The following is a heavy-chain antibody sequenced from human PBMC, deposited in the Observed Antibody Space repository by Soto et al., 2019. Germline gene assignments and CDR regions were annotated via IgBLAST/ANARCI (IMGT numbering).Heavy chain of an antibody. CDR3: ARIPYCSSTSCGPEDYYYYYGMDV. J-gene: IGHJ6*02. CDR2: ISAYNGIT. Sequence: QVQLVQSGAEVKKPGASVKVSCKASGYTFTSYGISWVRQAPGQGLEWMGWISAYNGITNYAQKLQGRVTMTTDTSTSTAYMELRSLRSDDTAVYYCARIPYCSSTSCGPEDYYYYYGMDVWGQGTTVTVSS. CDR1: GYTFTSYG. D-gene: IGHD2-2*01. V-gene: IGHV1-18*04.